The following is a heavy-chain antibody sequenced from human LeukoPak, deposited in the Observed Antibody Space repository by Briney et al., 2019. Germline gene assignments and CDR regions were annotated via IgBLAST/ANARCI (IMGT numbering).Heavy chain of an antibody. Sequence: ASVKVSCKASGYTFTGYYMHWVRQAPGRGLEWMGWINPNSGGTNYAQKFQGRVTMTRDTSISTAYMELSRLRSDDTAVYYCVRDLSPKVGATHHWGQGTLVTVSS. V-gene: IGHV1-2*02. CDR1: GYTFTGYY. D-gene: IGHD1-26*01. J-gene: IGHJ4*02. CDR3: VRDLSPKVGATHH. CDR2: INPNSGGT.